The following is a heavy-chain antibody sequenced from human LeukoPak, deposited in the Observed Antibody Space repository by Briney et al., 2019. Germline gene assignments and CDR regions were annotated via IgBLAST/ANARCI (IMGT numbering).Heavy chain of an antibody. CDR1: GGSISSYY. V-gene: IGHV4-4*07. CDR2: IYTSGST. Sequence: PSETLSLXRTVSGGSISSYYWSWIRQPAGKELEWIGRIYTSGSTNYNPSLKSRVTMSVDTSKNQFSLKLSSVTAADTAVYYCARDQVAVAGTMGFDYWGQGTLVTVSS. CDR3: ARDQVAVAGTMGFDY. J-gene: IGHJ4*02. D-gene: IGHD6-19*01.